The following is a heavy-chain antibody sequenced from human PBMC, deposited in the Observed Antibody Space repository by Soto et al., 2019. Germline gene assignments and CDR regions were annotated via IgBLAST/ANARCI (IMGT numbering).Heavy chain of an antibody. Sequence: SETLSLTCTVSGGSISSGDYYWSWIRQPPGKGLEWIGYIYYSGSTYYNPSLKSRVTISVDTSKNQFSLKLSSVTAADTAVYYCARAIGTATHEHWFDPWGQGTLVTVSS. CDR3: ARAIGTATHEHWFDP. CDR1: GGSISSGDYY. CDR2: IYYSGST. V-gene: IGHV4-30-4*01. J-gene: IGHJ5*02.